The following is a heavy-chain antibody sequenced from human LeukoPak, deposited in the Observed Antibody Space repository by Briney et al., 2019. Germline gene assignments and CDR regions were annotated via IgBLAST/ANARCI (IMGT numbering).Heavy chain of an antibody. Sequence: SETLSLTCTVSGGSISSGGYYWSWIRQHPGKGLEWIGYIYYSGSTYYNPSLKSRVTISVDTSKNQFSLKLSSVTAAGTAVYYCARATNYYDSSGPPGAFDIWGQGAMVTVSS. J-gene: IGHJ3*02. D-gene: IGHD3-22*01. V-gene: IGHV4-31*03. CDR2: IYYSGST. CDR3: ARATNYYDSSGPPGAFDI. CDR1: GGSISSGGYY.